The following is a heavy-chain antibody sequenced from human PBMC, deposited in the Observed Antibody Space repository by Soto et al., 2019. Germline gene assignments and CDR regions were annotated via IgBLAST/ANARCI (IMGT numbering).Heavy chain of an antibody. V-gene: IGHV4-59*08. CDR2: IYYSGST. D-gene: IGHD3-16*01. J-gene: IGHJ4*02. Sequence: QVQLQESGPGLVKPSETLSLTCTVSGGSISSYYWSWIRQPPGKGLEWIGYIYYSGSTNYNPSLKRRVTISVDTSENQYPLHLSSVPAADTAVYYCARRWGTTFDYWGQGILGTV. CDR3: ARRWGTTFDY. CDR1: GGSISSYY.